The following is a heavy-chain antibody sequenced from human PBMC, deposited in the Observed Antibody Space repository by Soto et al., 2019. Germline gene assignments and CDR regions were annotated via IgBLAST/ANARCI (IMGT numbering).Heavy chain of an antibody. CDR1: GFSFSSSW. CDR2: IKKDGTEI. J-gene: IGHJ4*02. V-gene: IGHV3-7*01. D-gene: IGHD3-10*01. CDR3: GRDPYYGAIDY. Sequence: EVQLMESGGGLVQPGGSLRLSCATSGFSFSSSWMAWVRQAPGKGLEWVADIKKDGTEINYVDSVKGRVTISRDNAMNSLYLQMDSLRVEDTAVYYCGRDPYYGAIDYWGLGTQVIVSS.